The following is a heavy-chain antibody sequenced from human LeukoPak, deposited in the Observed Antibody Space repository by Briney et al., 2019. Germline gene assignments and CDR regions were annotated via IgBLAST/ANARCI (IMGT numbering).Heavy chain of an antibody. J-gene: IGHJ4*02. D-gene: IGHD3-10*01. CDR1: GYTFTSYD. CDR3: ARGRVYGSGSYYIF. CDR2: MNPNSGNT. V-gene: IGHV1-8*01. Sequence: GASVKVSCKASGYTFTSYDINWVRQATGQGLEWMGWMNPNSGNTGYAQKFQGRVTTTRNTSISTAYMELSSLRSEDTAVYYCARGRVYGSGSYYIFWGQGTLVTVSS.